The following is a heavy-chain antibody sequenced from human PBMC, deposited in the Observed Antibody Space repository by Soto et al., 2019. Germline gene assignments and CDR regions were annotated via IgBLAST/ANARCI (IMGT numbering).Heavy chain of an antibody. CDR1: GFTFSSYS. CDR3: ASEGQIAVAERRALYYFDY. Sequence: EVQLVESGGGLVKPGGSLRLSCAASGFTFSSYSMNWVRQAPGKGLERVSSISSSSSYTYYADSVKGRFTISRDNAKNPLYLKLNRLSAENTAVYYCASEGQIAVAERRALYYFDYWGHVTLVTVSS. CDR2: ISSSSSYT. J-gene: IGHJ4*01. V-gene: IGHV3-21*01. D-gene: IGHD6-19*01.